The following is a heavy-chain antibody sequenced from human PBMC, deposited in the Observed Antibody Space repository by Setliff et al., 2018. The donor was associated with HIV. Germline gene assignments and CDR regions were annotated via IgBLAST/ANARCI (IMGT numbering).Heavy chain of an antibody. CDR2: INSNTGNP. V-gene: IGHV7-4-1*01. J-gene: IGHJ4*02. Sequence: GASVKVSCKASGYTFTSYAMNWVRQAPGQGLEWMGWINSNTGNPTYAQGFTGRFVFSLDTSVSTAYLQIGSLKAEDTAVYYCARGTTYYYDRSGSDFDYWGQGTLVTVSS. CDR3: ARGTTYYYDRSGSDFDY. D-gene: IGHD3-22*01. CDR1: GYTFTSYA.